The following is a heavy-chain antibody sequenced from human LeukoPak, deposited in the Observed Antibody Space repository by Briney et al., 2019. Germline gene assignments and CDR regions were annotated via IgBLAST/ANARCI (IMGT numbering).Heavy chain of an antibody. CDR2: IYYSGST. CDR3: ARELGSSTTLDY. D-gene: IGHD6-6*01. J-gene: IGHJ4*02. CDR1: GGSISSGGYS. V-gene: IGHV4-31*03. Sequence: ASETLPLTCTVSGGSISSGGYSWSWIRQHPGKGLEWIGYIYYSGSTYYNPSLKSRVTISVDTSKNQFSLKLSSVTAADTAVYYCARELGSSTTLDYWGQGTLVTVSS.